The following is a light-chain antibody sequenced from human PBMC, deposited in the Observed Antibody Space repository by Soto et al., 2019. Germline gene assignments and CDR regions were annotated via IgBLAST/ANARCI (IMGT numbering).Light chain of an antibody. CDR3: CSYAGTYTFYV. CDR1: SSDVGGYDY. J-gene: IGLJ1*01. V-gene: IGLV2-11*01. CDR2: DVT. Sequence: QSLLTQPRSVSGSPGQSVTISCTGTSSDVGGYDYVSWYQQHPGKAPKLMIYDVTKRPSGVPDRFSGSRSGNTASLTISGLQAEDDADYYCCSYAGTYTFYVFGTGTKLTVL.